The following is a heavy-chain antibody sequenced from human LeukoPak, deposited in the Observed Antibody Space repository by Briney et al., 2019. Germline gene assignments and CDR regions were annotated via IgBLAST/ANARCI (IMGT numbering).Heavy chain of an antibody. D-gene: IGHD6-19*01. V-gene: IGHV3-7*01. J-gene: IGHJ5*02. CDR1: GFTFSSYW. Sequence: GGSLRLSCAASGFTFSSYWMSWVRQAPGKGLEWVANIKQDGSEKYYVDSVKGRFTISRDNAKNSLYLQMNSLRAEDTAVYYCAKDRGSAVAGTPAASGAWGQGTLVTVSS. CDR2: IKQDGSEK. CDR3: AKDRGSAVAGTPAASGA.